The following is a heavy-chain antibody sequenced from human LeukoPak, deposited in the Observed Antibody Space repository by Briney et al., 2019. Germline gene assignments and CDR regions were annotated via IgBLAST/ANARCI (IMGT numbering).Heavy chain of an antibody. D-gene: IGHD2-8*01. Sequence: PGRSLRLSCAASGFTFNYAMHWVRQAPGKGLDWVALISFDGNNKYYADSVKGRFTISRDNSRNTLFLQMNSLGPEDTAVYYCVRDAGMYYFDYWGQGTLVTVSS. V-gene: IGHV3-30*04. CDR3: VRDAGMYYFDY. J-gene: IGHJ4*02. CDR2: ISFDGNNK. CDR1: GFTFNYA.